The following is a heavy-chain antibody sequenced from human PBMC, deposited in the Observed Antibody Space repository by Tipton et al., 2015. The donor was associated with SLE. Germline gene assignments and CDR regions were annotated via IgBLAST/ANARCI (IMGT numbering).Heavy chain of an antibody. CDR3: AKEPDIVVGHFQYYGMDV. V-gene: IGHV3-23*01. Sequence: SLRLSCAASGFTFSSYAMNWVRQASGKGLEWVSVISGSGDNTYYADSVKGRFTISRDNSKNTLYLQMNSLRAEDMAVYYCAKEPDIVVGHFQYYGMDVWGQGTAVTVSS. CDR2: ISGSGDNT. D-gene: IGHD2-15*01. CDR1: GFTFSSYA. J-gene: IGHJ6*02.